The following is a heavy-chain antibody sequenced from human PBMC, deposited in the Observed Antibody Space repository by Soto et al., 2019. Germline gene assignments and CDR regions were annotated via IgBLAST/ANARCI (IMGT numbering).Heavy chain of an antibody. CDR3: AGYYYGSGSYYSLSYYYYYGMDV. V-gene: IGHV1-3*01. CDR1: GYTFTSYA. D-gene: IGHD3-10*01. J-gene: IGHJ6*02. CDR2: INAGNGNT. Sequence: ASVKVSCKASGYTFTSYAMHWVRQAPGQRLEWMGWINAGNGNTKYSQKFQGRVTITRDTSASTAYMELSSLRSEDTAVYYCAGYYYGSGSYYSLSYYYYYGMDVWGQGTTVTVSS.